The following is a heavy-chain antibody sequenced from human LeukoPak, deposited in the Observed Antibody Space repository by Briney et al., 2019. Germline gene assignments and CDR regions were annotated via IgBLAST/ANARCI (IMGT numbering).Heavy chain of an antibody. D-gene: IGHD5-12*01. J-gene: IGHJ4*02. CDR2: ISGSGGST. CDR1: GFTFSSYA. CDR3: AKDLRGYSGYDLKDY. V-gene: IGHV3-23*01. Sequence: GGSLRLSCAAPGFTFSSYAMSWVRQAPGKGLEWVSAISGSGGSTYYADSVKGRFTISRDNSKNTLYLQMNSLRAEDTAVYYCAKDLRGYSGYDLKDYWGQGTLVTVSS.